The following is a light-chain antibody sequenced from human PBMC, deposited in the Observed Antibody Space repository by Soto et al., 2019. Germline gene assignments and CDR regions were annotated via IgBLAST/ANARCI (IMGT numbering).Light chain of an antibody. V-gene: IGKV4-1*01. CDR2: WAS. J-gene: IGKJ1*01. CDR3: QQYYGTTWT. CDR1: QSVLYSSSNKNY. Sequence: DIVMTQSPDSLAVSLGERATIHCKSSQSVLYSSSNKNYLAWYQQKPGQPPKLLIYWASTWESGVPDRFSGSGSVTDFTLSISSLQAEDVAVYYCQQYYGTTWTFGQGTKVEI.